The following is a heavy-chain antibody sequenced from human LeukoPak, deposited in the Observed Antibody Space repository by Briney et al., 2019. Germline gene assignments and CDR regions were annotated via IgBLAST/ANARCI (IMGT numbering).Heavy chain of an antibody. CDR1: GYTFTGYY. Sequence: ASVKVSCKASGYTFTGYYMQWVRQAPGQGFEWMGWINPNSGDTNYAQNFQGRVTMTRDTSISTVYMELSRLRYDDTAVYYCARGLIWFGELGYWGQGTLVTVSS. D-gene: IGHD3-10*01. J-gene: IGHJ4*02. CDR2: INPNSGDT. V-gene: IGHV1-2*02. CDR3: ARGLIWFGELGY.